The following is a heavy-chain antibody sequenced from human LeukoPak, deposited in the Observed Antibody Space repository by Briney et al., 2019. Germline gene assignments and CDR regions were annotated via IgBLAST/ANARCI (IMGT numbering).Heavy chain of an antibody. D-gene: IGHD3-3*01. Sequence: SVKVSCKASGFTFTSSAVQWVRQARGQRLEWIGWIVVGSGNTNYAQKFQERVTITRDMSTSTAYMELSSLRSEDTAVYYCAAGTTYYDFWAGGAFDIWGQGTMVTVSS. J-gene: IGHJ3*02. V-gene: IGHV1-58*01. CDR1: GFTFTSSA. CDR2: IVVGSGNT. CDR3: AAGTTYYDFWAGGAFDI.